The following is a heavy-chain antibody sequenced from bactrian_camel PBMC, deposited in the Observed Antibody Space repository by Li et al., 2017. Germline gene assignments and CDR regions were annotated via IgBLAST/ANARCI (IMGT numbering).Heavy chain of an antibody. Sequence: VQLVESGGGLVQPGGSLRLSCAASGFTFSNYDMSWVRQAPGKGLEWVSVIDSGGGITYYADSVKGRFTISRDNAKNTLFLQMNSLKTEDTAVYYCAASFTACVPRAHYVARYDYWGQGTQVTV. J-gene: IGHJ4*01. CDR3: AASFTACVPRAHYVARYDY. D-gene: IGHD3*01. CDR1: GFTFSNYD. V-gene: IGHV3S40*01. CDR2: IDSGGGIT.